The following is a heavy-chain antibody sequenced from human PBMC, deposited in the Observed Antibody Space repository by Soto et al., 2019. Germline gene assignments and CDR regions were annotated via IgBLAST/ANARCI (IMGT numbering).Heavy chain of an antibody. CDR3: AKYRAGILSGTTFES. Sequence: PGGSLRLSCAASGFTLSKYAMTWVRQVPGKGLEWVSTISGSGDETYYADSVKGRFTISRDNSKNALYLQMNSLRVEETALYYCAKYRAGILSGTTFESWGQGTLVTVSS. D-gene: IGHD3-9*01. CDR2: ISGSGDET. J-gene: IGHJ4*02. CDR1: GFTLSKYA. V-gene: IGHV3-23*01.